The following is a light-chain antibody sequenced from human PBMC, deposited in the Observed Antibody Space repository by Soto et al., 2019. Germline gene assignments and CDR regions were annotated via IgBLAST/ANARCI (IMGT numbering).Light chain of an antibody. Sequence: IVLTQSPGTLSLSPGERATLSCRTSQNVSSRYLAWYQQKPGQAPRLLIYDVSSRATGIPDRFSGSGSGTDFTLTISRLEPEDSAVYYCQQFSTSLLFTFGPGTKVEIK. V-gene: IGKV3-20*01. CDR1: QNVSSRY. CDR3: QQFSTSLLFT. J-gene: IGKJ3*01. CDR2: DVS.